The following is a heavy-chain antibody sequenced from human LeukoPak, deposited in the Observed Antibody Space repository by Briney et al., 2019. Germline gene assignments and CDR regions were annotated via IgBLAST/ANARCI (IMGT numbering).Heavy chain of an antibody. CDR3: ARDRRLRYDSSGYYYRGRWFDP. Sequence: SETLSLTCAVYGGSFSGYYWSWIRQPPGKGLEWIGEINHSGSTNYNPSLKSRVTISVDTSKNQFSLKLSSVTAADTAVYYCARDRRLRYDSSGYYYRGRWFDPWGQGTLVTVSS. CDR1: GGSFSGYY. CDR2: INHSGST. V-gene: IGHV4-34*01. D-gene: IGHD3-22*01. J-gene: IGHJ5*02.